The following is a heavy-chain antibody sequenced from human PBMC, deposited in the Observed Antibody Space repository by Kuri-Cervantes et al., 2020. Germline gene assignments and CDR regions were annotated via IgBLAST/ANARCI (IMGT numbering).Heavy chain of an antibody. J-gene: IGHJ4*02. V-gene: IGHV3-23*01. Sequence: LSLTCAASGFTFSSYAMSWVRQAPGKGLEGVSAISGSGGSTYYADSVKGRFTISRDNSKNTLYLQMNSLRAEDTAVYYCAKEGELLWFGELCSYFDYWGQGTLVTVSS. CDR1: GFTFSSYA. CDR3: AKEGELLWFGELCSYFDY. D-gene: IGHD3-10*01. CDR2: ISGSGGST.